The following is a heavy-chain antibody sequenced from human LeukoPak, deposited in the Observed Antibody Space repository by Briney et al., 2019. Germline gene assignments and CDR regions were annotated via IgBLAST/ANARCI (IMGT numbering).Heavy chain of an antibody. D-gene: IGHD3-16*01. Sequence: GGSLRLSCAASGFTFSTYWMTWVRLAPGKGLEWVASIKQDGSEAYYVDSVKGRFTISRDNAKNSLYLQMNSLRADDTAVYFCAREGAIAYWGQGTLVTVSS. V-gene: IGHV3-7*01. CDR1: GFTFSTYW. CDR3: AREGAIAY. CDR2: IKQDGSEA. J-gene: IGHJ4*02.